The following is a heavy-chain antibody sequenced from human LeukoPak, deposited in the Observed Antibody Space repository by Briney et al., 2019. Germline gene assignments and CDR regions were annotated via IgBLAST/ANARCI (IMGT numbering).Heavy chain of an antibody. J-gene: IGHJ6*03. CDR3: ARHIGGGIEDMDV. CDR1: GGSIGTYY. V-gene: IGHV4-59*08. D-gene: IGHD3-16*02. CDR2: IYVTGT. Sequence: KPSETLSLTCTVSGGSIGTYYWSWVRQSPGTGLEWIGYIYVTGTRYNPYLQSRVTISVDRSRNQFSLKMTSVTAADTAVYYCARHIGGGIEDMDVWGRGTKVTVSS.